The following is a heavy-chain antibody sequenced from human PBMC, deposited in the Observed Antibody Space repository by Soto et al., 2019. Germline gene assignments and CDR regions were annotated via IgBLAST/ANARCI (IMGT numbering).Heavy chain of an antibody. Sequence: SETLSLTCTVSGGSISSMNWWSWVRQPPGKGLEWIGYIYYSGSTNYIPSLKSRVAISGDTSKNQFSLKLSSVTAADTAVYYCARTVIGGFDYWGQGTLVTVSS. V-gene: IGHV4-4*02. J-gene: IGHJ4*02. CDR3: ARTVIGGFDY. CDR2: IYYSGST. D-gene: IGHD3-16*02. CDR1: GGSISSMNW.